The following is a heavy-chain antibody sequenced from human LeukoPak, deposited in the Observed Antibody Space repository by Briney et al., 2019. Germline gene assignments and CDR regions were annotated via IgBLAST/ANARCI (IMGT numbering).Heavy chain of an antibody. CDR1: GFTFSSYA. J-gene: IGHJ4*02. V-gene: IGHV3-23*01. CDR3: AKDPTVAGQYYFDY. Sequence: GGPLRLSCAASGFTFSSYAMSRVRQAPGKGLEWVSAISGSGGSTYYADSVKGRFTISRDNSKNTLYLQMNSLRAEDTAVYYCAKDPTVAGQYYFDYWGQGTLVTVSS. D-gene: IGHD6-19*01. CDR2: ISGSGGST.